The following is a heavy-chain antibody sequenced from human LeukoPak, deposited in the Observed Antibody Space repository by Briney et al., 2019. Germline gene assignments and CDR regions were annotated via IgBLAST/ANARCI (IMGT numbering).Heavy chain of an antibody. Sequence: GGSLRLSCAASGFTFSSYAMHWVRQAPGKGLEWVAVISYDGSNKYYADSVKGRFTISRDNSKNTLYLQMNSLRAEDTAVYYCARDHKRQLPQFYYYYYYMDVWGKGTTVTVSS. J-gene: IGHJ6*03. D-gene: IGHD6-13*01. CDR1: GFTFSSYA. CDR3: ARDHKRQLPQFYYYYYYMDV. V-gene: IGHV3-30-3*01. CDR2: ISYDGSNK.